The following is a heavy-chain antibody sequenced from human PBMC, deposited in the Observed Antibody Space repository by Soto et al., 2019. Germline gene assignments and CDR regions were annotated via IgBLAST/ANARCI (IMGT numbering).Heavy chain of an antibody. CDR2: LIPIYDAP. Sequence: QVQLVQCGAEVKNPGSSVKVSCKTSGFRFDVYGIHWVRQAPGQGLEWVGGLIPIYDAPYYAQKFQGRVTITADKSTTTVHLELSSLRSDDTAVYFCARVRDPHLDHYGLDVWGQGTTVTVS. D-gene: IGHD2-21*02. CDR3: ARVRDPHLDHYGLDV. J-gene: IGHJ6*02. CDR1: GFRFDVYG. V-gene: IGHV1-69*06.